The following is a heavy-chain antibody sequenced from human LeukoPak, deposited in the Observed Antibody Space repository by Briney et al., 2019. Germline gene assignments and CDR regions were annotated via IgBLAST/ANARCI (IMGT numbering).Heavy chain of an antibody. CDR2: IREHGGDK. D-gene: IGHD4-17*01. V-gene: IGHV3-7*01. CDR1: GFSFSGYG. Sequence: PGGSLRLSCAASGFSFSGYGMSWVRQAPGKGLVWVATIREHGGDKFYMDCVKGRFTISRDNAKNSLYLQMTSLRAEDTAMYYCARGGDTVTAPWGQGTLVTVSS. J-gene: IGHJ5*02. CDR3: ARGGDTVTAP.